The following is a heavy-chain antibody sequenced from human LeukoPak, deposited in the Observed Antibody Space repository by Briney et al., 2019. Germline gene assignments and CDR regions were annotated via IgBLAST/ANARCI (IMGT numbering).Heavy chain of an antibody. Sequence: QSGGSLRLSCAASGFTFSSYSMTWVRQAPGKGLEWVSYISGTSSPRYYADSVKGRFTITRDNAKNSLYLQMNSLRAEDTAVYYCARDVYGDYAIDYWGQGTLVTVSS. CDR1: GFTFSSYS. D-gene: IGHD4-17*01. V-gene: IGHV3-48*04. J-gene: IGHJ4*02. CDR2: ISGTSSPR. CDR3: ARDVYGDYAIDY.